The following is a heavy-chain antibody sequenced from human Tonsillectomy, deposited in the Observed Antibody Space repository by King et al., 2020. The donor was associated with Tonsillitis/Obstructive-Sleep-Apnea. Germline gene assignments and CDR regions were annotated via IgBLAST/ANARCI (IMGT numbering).Heavy chain of an antibody. CDR1: GHSFTSYW. J-gene: IGHJ5*02. CDR3: ARLGYYDILTGYQGWFDP. D-gene: IGHD3-9*01. V-gene: IGHV5-51*01. CDR2: IYPGDSDT. Sequence: QLVQSGAEVKKPGESLKISCKGSGHSFTSYWIGWVRQMPGKGLEWMGIIYPGDSDTRYSPSFQGQVTISADKSISTAYLQWSSLKASETAMYYCARLGYYDILTGYQGWFDPWGQGTLVTVSS.